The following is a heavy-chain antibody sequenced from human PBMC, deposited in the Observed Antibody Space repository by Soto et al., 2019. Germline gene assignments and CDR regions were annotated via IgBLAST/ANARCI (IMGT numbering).Heavy chain of an antibody. D-gene: IGHD2-21*02. CDR3: ARYLSDTYCGGDCYHDAFDS. J-gene: IGHJ3*02. V-gene: IGHV5-51*01. CDR1: GYSFTSYW. Sequence: PGESLKISCKGSGYSFTSYWIGWVRQMPGKGLEWMGIIYPDDSDTRYSPSFQGQVTISADKSISTAYLQWSSLKASDTAMDYCARYLSDTYCGGDCYHDAFDSWGQGTMVTVSS. CDR2: IYPDDSDT.